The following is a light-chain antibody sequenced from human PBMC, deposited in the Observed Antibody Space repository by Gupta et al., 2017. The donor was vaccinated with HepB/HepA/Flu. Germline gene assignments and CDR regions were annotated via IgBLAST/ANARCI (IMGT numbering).Light chain of an antibody. Sequence: QSALTQPASVSGSLGQSITISCTATSSDVGDYNYVSWYQQYPGKAPKLLIYHVSNRPSGVSDRFSGSKSSNTASLTISGLRAEDEADYYCHSYTYTTTLVVFGGGTKLTVL. CDR1: SSDVGDYNY. V-gene: IGLV2-14*03. CDR3: HSYTYTTTLVV. CDR2: HVS. J-gene: IGLJ2*01.